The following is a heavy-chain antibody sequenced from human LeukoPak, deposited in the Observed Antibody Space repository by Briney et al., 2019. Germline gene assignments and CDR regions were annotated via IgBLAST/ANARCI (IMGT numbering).Heavy chain of an antibody. CDR2: ISGSGGST. CDR3: ARDPTYGDLDY. D-gene: IGHD4-17*01. CDR1: GFTFSSYA. J-gene: IGHJ4*02. Sequence: GGSLRLSCAASGFTFSSYAMSWSRQAPGKGLEWVSSISGSGGSTYYADSVKGRFTVSRDNSKNTLYLQMNSLRAEDTAVYYCARDPTYGDLDYWGQGTLVTVSS. V-gene: IGHV3-23*01.